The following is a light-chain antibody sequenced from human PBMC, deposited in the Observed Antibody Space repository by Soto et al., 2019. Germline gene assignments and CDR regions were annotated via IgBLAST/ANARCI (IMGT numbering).Light chain of an antibody. J-gene: IGKJ4*01. Sequence: EIVLTQSPVTLSLSPGERATLSCRASQSVSRYLAWYQQKPGQPPRLLIYDASKRATGVPARFSGSGSGTDFTLTISSLEPEDFAVYYCQQRSDWPLTFGVGTDVEI. V-gene: IGKV3-11*01. CDR2: DAS. CDR1: QSVSRY. CDR3: QQRSDWPLT.